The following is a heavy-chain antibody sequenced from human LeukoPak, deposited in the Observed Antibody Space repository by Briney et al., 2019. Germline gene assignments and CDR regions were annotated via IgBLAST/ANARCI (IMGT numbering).Heavy chain of an antibody. CDR3: AKKNSGNYPFDY. CDR1: GFTFSTYV. Sequence: GGSLRLSCVASGFTFSTYVMSWVRQAPGKGLEWVSVIGGGGGITYYADSVKGRFTISRDNSKNTLYLQMNSLRDDDTAVYYCAKKNSGNYPFDYWGQGTLVTV. V-gene: IGHV3-23*01. J-gene: IGHJ4*02. D-gene: IGHD5-24*01. CDR2: IGGGGGIT.